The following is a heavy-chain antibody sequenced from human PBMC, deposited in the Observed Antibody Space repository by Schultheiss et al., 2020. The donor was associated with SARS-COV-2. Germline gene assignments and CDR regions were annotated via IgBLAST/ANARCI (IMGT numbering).Heavy chain of an antibody. CDR3: ARAEGGSSYFVVVVAASWWFDP. CDR1: GGSISSGGYS. D-gene: IGHD2-15*01. CDR2: IYTSGST. Sequence: SETLSLTCAVSGGSISSGGYSWIWIRQPAGKGLEWIGRIYTSGSTYYNPSLKSRVTISVDTSKNQFSLKLSSVTAADTAVYYCARAEGGSSYFVVVVAASWWFDPWGQGTLVTVS. V-gene: IGHV4-61*02. J-gene: IGHJ5*02.